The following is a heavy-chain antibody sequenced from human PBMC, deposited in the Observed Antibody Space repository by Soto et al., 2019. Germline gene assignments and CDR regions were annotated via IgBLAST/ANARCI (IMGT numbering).Heavy chain of an antibody. CDR3: ARDRSGGWEPYYYYGMDV. D-gene: IGHD6-19*01. V-gene: IGHV1-69*13. J-gene: IGHJ6*02. CDR2: IIPIFGTA. CDR1: GGTFSSYA. Sequence: SVKVSCKASGGTFSSYAISWARQSPGQGLEWMGGIIPIFGTANYAQKFQGRVTITADESTSTAYMELSSLRSEDTAVYYCARDRSGGWEPYYYYGMDVWGQGTTVTVSS.